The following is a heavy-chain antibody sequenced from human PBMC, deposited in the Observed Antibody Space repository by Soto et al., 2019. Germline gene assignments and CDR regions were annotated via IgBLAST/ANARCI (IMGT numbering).Heavy chain of an antibody. CDR3: ARVKSGSYDWSDP. CDR1: GFTFNNYW. Sequence: GSLRLSCAASGFTFNNYWMHWVRQAPGKGLMWVSRINTDGTRTTYADSVKGRFAISRDNAKNRVYLQMNSLRADDTAVYFCARVKSGSYDWSDPWGQGTLVTVSS. CDR2: INTDGTRT. V-gene: IGHV3-74*01. D-gene: IGHD3-10*01. J-gene: IGHJ5*02.